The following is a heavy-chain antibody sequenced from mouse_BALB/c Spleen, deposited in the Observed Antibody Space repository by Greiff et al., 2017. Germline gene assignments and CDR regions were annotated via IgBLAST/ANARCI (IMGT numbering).Heavy chain of an antibody. CDR3: ARRDGTDYFDY. D-gene: IGHD4-1*01. CDR1: GFTFSSYG. Sequence: EVMLVESGGDLVKPGGSLKLSCAASGFTFSSYGMSWVRQTPDKRLEWVATISSGGSYTYYPDSVKGRFTISRDNAKNTLYLQMSSLKSEDTAMYYCARRDGTDYFDYWGQGTTLTVSS. V-gene: IGHV5-6*02. CDR2: ISSGGSYT. J-gene: IGHJ2*01.